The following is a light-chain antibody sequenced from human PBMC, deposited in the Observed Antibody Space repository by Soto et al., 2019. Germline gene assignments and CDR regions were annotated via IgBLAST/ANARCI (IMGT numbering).Light chain of an antibody. Sequence: EIVMTQSPATLSVSPGERATLSCRASQSVRSNLAWYQQKPGQAPRLLIYGASTRATGIPARFSGSRSGTEFTLTISSLQSEDFAVYYCQQYANWPPWTFGQGTKV. CDR1: QSVRSN. J-gene: IGKJ1*01. V-gene: IGKV3-15*01. CDR3: QQYANWPPWT. CDR2: GAS.